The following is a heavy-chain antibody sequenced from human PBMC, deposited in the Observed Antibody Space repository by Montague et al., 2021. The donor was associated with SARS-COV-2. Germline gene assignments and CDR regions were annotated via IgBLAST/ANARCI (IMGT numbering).Heavy chain of an antibody. CDR2: IYWDDDK. CDR3: AHRINRLGGPCFDY. CDR1: GFSLSTSGVG. J-gene: IGHJ4*02. Sequence: PALVKPTQTLTLTCTFSGFSLSTSGVGVGWIRQPPGKALEWLALIYWDDDKRYSPSLKSRLTITKDTSKNQVVLTMTNMDPVDTATYYCAHRINRLGGPCFDYWGQGTLVTVSS. V-gene: IGHV2-5*02. D-gene: IGHD4-23*01.